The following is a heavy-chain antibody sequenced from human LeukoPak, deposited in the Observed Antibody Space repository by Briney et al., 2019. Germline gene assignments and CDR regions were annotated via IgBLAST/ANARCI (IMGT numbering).Heavy chain of an antibody. Sequence: SETLSLTCTVSGGSISSYYWSWIRQPPGKGLGWIGYIYTSGSTNYNPSLKSRVTISVDTSKNQFSLKLSSVTAADTAVYYCARHPRAGTPWAFDIWGQGTMVTVSS. CDR1: GGSISSYY. CDR3: ARHPRAGTPWAFDI. V-gene: IGHV4-4*09. J-gene: IGHJ3*02. D-gene: IGHD6-19*01. CDR2: IYTSGST.